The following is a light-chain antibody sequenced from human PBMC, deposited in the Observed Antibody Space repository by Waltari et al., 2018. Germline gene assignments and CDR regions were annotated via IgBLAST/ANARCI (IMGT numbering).Light chain of an antibody. V-gene: IGLV2-14*02. J-gene: IGLJ2*01. CDR1: NRHVGSYNL. CDR2: EVS. Sequence: QSALTQPPSVSGSPGPSIPISCTGTNRHVGSYNLVSWYQQHPGQAPKLMIYEVSERPSGVPDRFSGSKSGITASLTVFGLQTEDEADYYCASFAGSNTLFGGGTKLTVL. CDR3: ASFAGSNTL.